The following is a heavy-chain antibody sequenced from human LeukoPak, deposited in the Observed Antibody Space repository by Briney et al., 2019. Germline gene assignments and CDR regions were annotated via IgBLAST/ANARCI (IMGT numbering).Heavy chain of an antibody. J-gene: IGHJ4*02. D-gene: IGHD3-10*01. CDR1: GFTFINAW. V-gene: IGHV3-15*01. CDR3: APDSDGSGPGGLDY. CDR2: IKSKSDGGAI. Sequence: GGSLRLSCAASGFTFINAWMSWVRQAPGKGLEWVGRIKSKSDGGAIDYAAPVKGRFTISRDDSNNTLYLQVTSLKTEDTAVLYCAPDSDGSGPGGLDYWGQGILVTVSS.